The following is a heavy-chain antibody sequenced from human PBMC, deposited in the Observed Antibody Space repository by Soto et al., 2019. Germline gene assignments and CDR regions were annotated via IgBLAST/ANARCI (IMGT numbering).Heavy chain of an antibody. D-gene: IGHD6-19*01. CDR3: ARCTVDTIVTSGWCHYLDP. J-gene: IGHJ5*02. CDR2: VSGSGGTT. CDR1: GFTFSSSA. V-gene: IGHV3-23*01. Sequence: EVQLLDSGGGLVQPGGSLRLSCAASGFTFSSSAMSWVRQAPGKWLEWVSAVSGSGGTTYYADSVRGRFTISRDNSKNTLYLQMNSPRAEDTAIYFCARCTVDTIVTSGWCHYLDPWGQGTLVTVSS.